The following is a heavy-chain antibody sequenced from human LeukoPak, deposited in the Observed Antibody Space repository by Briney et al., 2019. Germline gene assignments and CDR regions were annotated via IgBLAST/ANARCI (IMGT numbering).Heavy chain of an antibody. J-gene: IGHJ2*01. V-gene: IGHV3-53*01. CDR1: GFSVNNIY. D-gene: IGHD5-18*01. Sequence: GGSLRLSCAASGFSVNNIYMSWVRQAPGRGLEWVSIIYSGGSTYYPDSVKGRFTISRDNSKNTLSLQMSSLRAEDTAVYYCARVRGYSDWYFDLWGRGTMVTVSS. CDR3: ARVRGYSDWYFDL. CDR2: IYSGGST.